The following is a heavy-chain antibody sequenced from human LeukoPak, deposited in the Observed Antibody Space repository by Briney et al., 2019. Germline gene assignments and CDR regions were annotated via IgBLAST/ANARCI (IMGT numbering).Heavy chain of an antibody. V-gene: IGHV3-11*04. Sequence: GGSLRLSSAASGFTFSDYYMRWIRQAPGKGLEWVSYISSSGSTIYYADSMKGRFTISRDNAKNSLYLQMNSLRAEDTAVYYCAGSDTTGYIPREWDYWYFDLWGRGTLVTVSS. CDR1: GFTFSDYY. J-gene: IGHJ2*01. D-gene: IGHD1-1*01. CDR2: ISSSGSTI. CDR3: AGSDTTGYIPREWDYWYFDL.